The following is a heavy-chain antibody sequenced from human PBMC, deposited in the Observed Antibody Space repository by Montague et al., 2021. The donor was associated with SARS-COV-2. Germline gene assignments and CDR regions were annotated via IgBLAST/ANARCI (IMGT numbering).Heavy chain of an antibody. CDR3: ARGMIRGVTTPFDY. V-gene: IGHV4-39*02. Sequence: SETLSLTCSVSSGSIISSGYYWGWIRQPPGKELEWIGNIYYSGTTYYNPSLQSRGTISVDTSKNHLSLRLSPVTAADTAVYFCARGMIRGVTTPFDYWGQVSQVTVSS. D-gene: IGHD3-10*01. CDR1: SGSIISSGYY. CDR2: IYYSGTT. J-gene: IGHJ4*02.